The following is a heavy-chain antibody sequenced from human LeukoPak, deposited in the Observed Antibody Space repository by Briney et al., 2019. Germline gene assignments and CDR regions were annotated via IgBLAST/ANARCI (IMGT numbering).Heavy chain of an antibody. CDR3: ARVDGSTSLY. J-gene: IGHJ4*02. CDR1: GYNFANYN. V-gene: IGHV1-2*02. D-gene: IGHD5-24*01. Sequence: GASVKVSCKASGYNFANYNIHWVRQAPGQGLEWMGWINPNSGDTSETQRYQGRVTLTRDTSISTAYMELTTVISDDTAIYYCARVDGSTSLYWGPGTLVTVSS. CDR2: INPNSGDT.